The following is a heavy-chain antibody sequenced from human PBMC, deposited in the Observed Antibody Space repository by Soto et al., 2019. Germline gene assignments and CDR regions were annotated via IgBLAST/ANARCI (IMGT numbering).Heavy chain of an antibody. CDR2: IYYSGST. V-gene: IGHV4-61*01. CDR3: ARAIFGVVTPDY. CDR1: GGSVSSGSYY. D-gene: IGHD3-3*01. Sequence: QVQLQESGPGLVKPSETLSLTCTVSGGSVSSGSYYWSWIRQPPGKGLEWIGYIYYSGSTNYNPSLKSRGTISVDTSKNQFSLKLSSVTAADTAVYYCARAIFGVVTPDYWGQGTLVTVSS. J-gene: IGHJ4*02.